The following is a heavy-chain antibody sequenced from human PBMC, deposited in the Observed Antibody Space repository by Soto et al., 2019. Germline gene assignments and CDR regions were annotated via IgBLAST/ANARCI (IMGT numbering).Heavy chain of an antibody. CDR1: GYTFTSYY. D-gene: IGHD2-21*02. J-gene: IGHJ6*02. CDR3: ARESLPAYCGGDCYPDYYYYGMDV. V-gene: IGHV1-46*01. Sequence: ASVKVSCKASGYTFTSYYMHWVRQAPGQGLEWMGIINPSGGSTSYAQKFQGRVTMTRDTSTSTVYMELSSLRSEDTAVYYCARESLPAYCGGDCYPDYYYYGMDVWGQGTTVTVSS. CDR2: INPSGGST.